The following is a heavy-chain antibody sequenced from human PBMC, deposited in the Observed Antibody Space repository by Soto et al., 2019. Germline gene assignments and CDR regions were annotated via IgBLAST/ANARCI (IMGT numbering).Heavy chain of an antibody. CDR2: INSAGSST. Sequence: EVQLVESGGGVAQPGGSLRLSCAASGFSFNTWMHWVRQAPGKGLVWLSRINSAGSSTTYADSVEGRFFVSRDNAKNTLYLQINSLTADDTTVYYCTRGASGYGNFDYWGQGVLLTVSS. D-gene: IGHD5-12*01. CDR3: TRGASGYGNFDY. J-gene: IGHJ4*02. CDR1: GFSFNTW. V-gene: IGHV3-74*01.